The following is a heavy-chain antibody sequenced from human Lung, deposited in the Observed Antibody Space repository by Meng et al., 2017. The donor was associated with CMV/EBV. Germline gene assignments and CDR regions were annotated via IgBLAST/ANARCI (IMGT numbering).Heavy chain of an antibody. D-gene: IGHD3-10*01. CDR1: GDSTPNHNW. Sequence: GPLRGWAPDRVRPAETLSLTCAVSGDSTPNHNWWAWVRQPPGKGLEWIGEIPHRGSSAYNPSLKSRVSMSIDKSKNQFSLKLTSVTAADTAVYHCLRRSGGSVWGQGTLVTVSS. V-gene: IGHV4-4*02. CDR2: IPHRGSS. CDR3: LRRSGGSV. J-gene: IGHJ1*01.